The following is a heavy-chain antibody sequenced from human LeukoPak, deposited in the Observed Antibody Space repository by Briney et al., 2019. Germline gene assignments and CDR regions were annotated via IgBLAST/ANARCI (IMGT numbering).Heavy chain of an antibody. CDR1: GDSVSNSGVA. V-gene: IGHV6-1*01. D-gene: IGHD6-13*01. CDR2: TYYRSKWYN. J-gene: IGHJ5*02. Sequence: SQTLSLTCAISGDSVSNSGVAWNWIRQSPSRGLEWLGRTYYRSKWYNDYAVSLKSRIAINPDTAKNQFSLQLNSVTPDDTGVYYCVRDAGPAPLFDLWGLGNLVTVSS. CDR3: VRDAGPAPLFDL.